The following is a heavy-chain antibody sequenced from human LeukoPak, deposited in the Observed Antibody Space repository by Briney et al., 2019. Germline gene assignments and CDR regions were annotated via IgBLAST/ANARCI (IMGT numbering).Heavy chain of an antibody. D-gene: IGHD1-7*01. CDR1: GFTFTSYS. J-gene: IGHJ4*02. CDR3: ARKAQYNGHYPLDY. CDR2: TSDRGDYT. V-gene: IGHV3-23*01. Sequence: GGSLRLSCAASGFTFTSYSMSWVRQAPGKGLEWVSGTSDRGDYTYYADSVKGRFTISRDSAKNTLFLQMNSLRAEDTALYFCARKAQYNGHYPLDYWGQGTLVTVSS.